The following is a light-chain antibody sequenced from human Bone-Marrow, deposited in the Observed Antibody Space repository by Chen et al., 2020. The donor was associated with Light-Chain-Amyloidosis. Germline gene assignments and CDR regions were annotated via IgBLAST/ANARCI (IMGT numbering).Light chain of an antibody. CDR1: NIGSTS. J-gene: IGLJ3*02. Sequence: SYVLPQPSSVSVAPGQTATIACGGNNIGSTSVHWYQQTPGQAPLLVVYDDSDRPSGIPDRLSGSNSGNTATLTISRVEAGDEADYYCQGWDRSSDRLVFGGGTKLTVL. CDR3: QGWDRSSDRLV. CDR2: DDS. V-gene: IGLV3-21*02.